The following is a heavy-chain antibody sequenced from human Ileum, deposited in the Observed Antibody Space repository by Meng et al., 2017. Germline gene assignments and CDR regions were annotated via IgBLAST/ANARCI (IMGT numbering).Heavy chain of an antibody. Sequence: VHRHKWCAVLLTPPETTSLTCDVLGESLNEHWWSWIRQTPGKGLEWIGEIYHSGSTNYNPSLKSRVTISVDKSKNQFSLKLSSVTAADTAVYYCARYILRWGYYFDYWGQGTLVTVSS. V-gene: IGHV4-34*01. CDR1: GESLNEHW. D-gene: IGHD4-23*01. J-gene: IGHJ4*02. CDR2: IYHSGST. CDR3: ARYILRWGYYFDY.